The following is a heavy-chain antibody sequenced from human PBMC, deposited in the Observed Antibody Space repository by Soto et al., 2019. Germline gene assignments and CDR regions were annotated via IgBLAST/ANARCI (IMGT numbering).Heavy chain of an antibody. Sequence: SETLSLTCTVSGGSISSYYWSWIRQPPGKGLEWIGYIYYSGSTNYNPSLKSRVTISVDTSKNQFSLKLSSVTAADTAVYYCARDRVVINPRHYYYYGMDVWGQGTTVTSP. CDR3: ARDRVVINPRHYYYYGMDV. CDR2: IYYSGST. V-gene: IGHV4-59*01. CDR1: GGSISSYY. D-gene: IGHD3-22*01. J-gene: IGHJ6*02.